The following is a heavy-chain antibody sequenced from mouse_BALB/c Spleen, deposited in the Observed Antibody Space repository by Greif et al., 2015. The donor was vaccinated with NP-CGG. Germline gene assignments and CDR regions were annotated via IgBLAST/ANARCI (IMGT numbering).Heavy chain of an antibody. CDR2: ISDGGSYT. D-gene: IGHD2-10*02. CDR3: ARDRGYGNSYCFDY. Sequence: EVKVVESGGGLVKPGGSLKLSCAASGFTFSDYYMYWVRQTPEKRLEWVATISDGGSYTYYPNSVKGRFTISRDNAKNNLYLQMSSLKSEDTAMYYCARDRGYGNSYCFDYWGQGTTLTVSS. CDR1: GFTFSDYY. V-gene: IGHV5-4*02. J-gene: IGHJ2*01.